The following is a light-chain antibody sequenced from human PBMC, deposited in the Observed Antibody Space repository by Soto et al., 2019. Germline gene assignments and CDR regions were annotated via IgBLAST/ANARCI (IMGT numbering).Light chain of an antibody. V-gene: IGLV1-44*01. J-gene: IGLJ1*01. CDR2: SNN. CDR3: AAWEDNLNGYV. Sequence: QSVLTQPPSASGTPGQRVTISCSGSSSNVGSNTVNWYQQLPGTAPKLLIYSNNQRPSGVPDRFSGYKSGTSASLAISGLQSEDEADYDCAAWEDNLNGYVLGTGTKVTVL. CDR1: SSNVGSNT.